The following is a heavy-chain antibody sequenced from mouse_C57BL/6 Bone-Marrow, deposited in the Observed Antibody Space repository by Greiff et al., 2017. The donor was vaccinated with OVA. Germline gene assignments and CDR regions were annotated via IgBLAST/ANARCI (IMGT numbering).Heavy chain of an antibody. V-gene: IGHV5-6*01. CDR2: ISSGGSYT. J-gene: IGHJ3*01. Sequence: EVQVVESGGDLVKPGGSLKLSCAASGFTFSSYGMSWVRQTPDKRLEWVATISSGGSYTYYPDSVKGRFTISRDNAKNTLYLQMSSLKSEDTAMYYCARGGITTSYWGQGTLVTVSA. D-gene: IGHD1-1*01. CDR1: GFTFSSYG. CDR3: ARGGITTSY.